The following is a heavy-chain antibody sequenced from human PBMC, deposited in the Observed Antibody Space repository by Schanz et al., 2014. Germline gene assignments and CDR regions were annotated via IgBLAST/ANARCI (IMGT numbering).Heavy chain of an antibody. V-gene: IGHV3-64D*06. CDR1: GFAFSNYA. CDR2: ITKDGRSA. CDR3: VKDAHSSSWWGGAFDI. D-gene: IGHD6-13*01. Sequence: EVQLVESGGGLVQPGGSLRLSCSASGFAFSNYAMHWVRQAPEKGLEYVSAITKDGRSAYYADSVKGRFTISRDNSKSTYYLQMSSLRVEDTAVYYCVKDAHSSSWWGGAFDIWGQGTMVTVSS. J-gene: IGHJ3*02.